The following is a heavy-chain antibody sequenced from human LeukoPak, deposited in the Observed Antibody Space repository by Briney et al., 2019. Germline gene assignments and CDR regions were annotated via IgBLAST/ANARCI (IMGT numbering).Heavy chain of an antibody. D-gene: IGHD2/OR15-2a*01. CDR3: ARDNNTVVGYFQY. Sequence: ASVKVSCKVSGYTLTELSMHWVRQAPGKGLEWMGGFDPEVGKTIYAQKFQGRVTMTEDTSTDTAYMELSSLRSEDTAVYYCARDNNTVVGYFQYWGQGTLVTVSS. V-gene: IGHV1-24*01. CDR1: GYTLTELS. J-gene: IGHJ1*01. CDR2: FDPEVGKT.